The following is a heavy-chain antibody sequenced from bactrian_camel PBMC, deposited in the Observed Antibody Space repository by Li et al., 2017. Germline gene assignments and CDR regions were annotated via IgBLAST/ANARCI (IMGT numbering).Heavy chain of an antibody. Sequence: HVQLVESGGGSVQTGGSLRLTCRASGRLGSYGNCMAWFRQVAGGKDREGVAQIFTGGGMTYYADSVKGRFTISQDKTKNTLYLQMNSLRPEDTAMYYCAATWSGGGCSDLRERGFDYWGQGTQVTVS. J-gene: IGHJ6*01. CDR1: GRLGSYGN. CDR3: AATWSGGGCSDLRERGFDY. V-gene: IGHV3S54*01. D-gene: IGHD7*01. CDR2: IFTGGGMT.